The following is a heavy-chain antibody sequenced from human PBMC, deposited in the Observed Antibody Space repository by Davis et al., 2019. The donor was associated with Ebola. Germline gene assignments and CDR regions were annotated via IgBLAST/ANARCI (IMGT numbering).Heavy chain of an antibody. CDR3: ARGRGWLRCIDP. V-gene: IGHV4-39*07. J-gene: IGHJ5*02. Sequence: SETLSLTCTVSGGSISSSSYYWSWIRQPPGKGLEWIGEINHSGSTNYNPSLKSRVTISVDTSKNQFSLKLSSVTAADTAVYYCARGRGWLRCIDPWGQGTLVTVYS. CDR1: GGSISSSSYY. D-gene: IGHD5-12*01. CDR2: INHSGST.